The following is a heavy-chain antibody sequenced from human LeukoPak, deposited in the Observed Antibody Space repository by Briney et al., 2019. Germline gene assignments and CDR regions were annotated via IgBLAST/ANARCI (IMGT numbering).Heavy chain of an antibody. CDR2: IYYSGST. Sequence: SETLSLTCTVSGGSISSGGYYWSWIRQHPGKGLEWIGCIYYSGSTYYNPSLKSRVTISVDTSKNLFSLKLSSVTAADTAVYYCARYDNEVVVEVPYDAFDIWGQGTMVTVSS. V-gene: IGHV4-31*03. D-gene: IGHD2-21*01. CDR3: ARYDNEVVVEVPYDAFDI. CDR1: GGSISSGGYY. J-gene: IGHJ3*02.